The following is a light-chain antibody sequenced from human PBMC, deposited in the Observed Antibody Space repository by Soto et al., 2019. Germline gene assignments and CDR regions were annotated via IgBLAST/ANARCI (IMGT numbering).Light chain of an antibody. Sequence: EIVMTQSPATLSVSPGERATLSCRASQSVSSNLAWYQQKPGQAPRLLIYGASTRATGIPARFSGSGSGTDFTLTISSLQAEDLAVYYCPQYNNRPPFTFGPGTKVDIK. V-gene: IGKV3-15*01. CDR1: QSVSSN. J-gene: IGKJ3*01. CDR2: GAS. CDR3: PQYNNRPPFT.